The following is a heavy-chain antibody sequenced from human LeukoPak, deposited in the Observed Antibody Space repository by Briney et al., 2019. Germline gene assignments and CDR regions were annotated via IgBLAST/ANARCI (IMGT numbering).Heavy chain of an antibody. CDR3: ARSPLRGSSWFFDY. J-gene: IGHJ4*02. CDR1: GGSFSGYY. CDR2: INHSGST. D-gene: IGHD6-13*01. V-gene: IGHV4-34*01. Sequence: KPSETLSLTCTVYGGSFSGYYWSWIRQPPGKGLEWIGEINHSGSTNYNPSLKSRVTISVDTSKNQFSLKLSSVTAADTAVYYCARSPLRGSSWFFDYWGQGTLVTVSS.